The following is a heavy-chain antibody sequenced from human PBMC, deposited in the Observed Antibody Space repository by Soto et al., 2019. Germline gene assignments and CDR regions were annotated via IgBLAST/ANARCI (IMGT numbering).Heavy chain of an antibody. CDR3: ARGVARSYFSDY. D-gene: IGHD1-26*01. CDR1: GGSISSGDYY. V-gene: IGHV4-30-4*01. J-gene: IGHJ4*02. Sequence: SETLSLTCTVSGGSISSGDYYWSWIRQPPGKGLEWIGYIYYSGSTYYNPSLKSRVTISVDTSRNQFSLKLSSVTAADTAVYYCARGVARSYFSDYWGQGTLVTVSS. CDR2: IYYSGST.